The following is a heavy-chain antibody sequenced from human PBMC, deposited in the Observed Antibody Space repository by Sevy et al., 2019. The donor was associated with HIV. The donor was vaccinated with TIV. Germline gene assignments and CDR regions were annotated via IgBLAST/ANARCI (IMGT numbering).Heavy chain of an antibody. D-gene: IGHD2-2*01. J-gene: IGHJ5*02. Sequence: SETLSLTCAVHDGSFSGYYWNWIRQLPGKGLEWIGEINESGITYYNPSLKSRVTISVDTSMKQFSLKLNSVTAVDSAVYFCARSPPVVVVPGAPSWFDPWGQGTLVTVSS. CDR3: ARSPPVVVVPGAPSWFDP. CDR2: INESGIT. V-gene: IGHV4-34*01. CDR1: DGSFSGYY.